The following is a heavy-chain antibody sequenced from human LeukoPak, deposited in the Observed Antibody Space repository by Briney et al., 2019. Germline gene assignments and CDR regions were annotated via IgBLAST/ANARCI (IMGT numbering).Heavy chain of an antibody. V-gene: IGHV1-2*06. CDR2: INPNSGGT. D-gene: IGHD2-2*01. CDR1: GYTFTGYY. Sequence: ASVKVSCTAPGYTFTGYYMHWVRQAPGQGLEWMGRINPNSGGTNYAQKFQGRVTMTRDTSISTAYMELSRLRSDDTAVYYCARDPGCSSTSCSHGFDPWGQGTLVTVSS. CDR3: ARDPGCSSTSCSHGFDP. J-gene: IGHJ5*02.